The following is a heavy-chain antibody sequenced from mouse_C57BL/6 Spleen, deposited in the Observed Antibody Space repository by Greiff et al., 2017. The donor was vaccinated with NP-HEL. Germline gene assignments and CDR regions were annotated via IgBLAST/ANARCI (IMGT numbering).Heavy chain of an antibody. Sequence: DVKLQESGAELVKPGASVKLSCTASGFNIKDYYMHWVKQRTEQGLEWIGRIDPEDGETKYAPKFQGKATITADTSSNTAYLQLSSLTSEDTAVYYCVRPYGYDEVFAYWGQGTLVTVSA. V-gene: IGHV14-2*01. CDR3: VRPYGYDEVFAY. J-gene: IGHJ3*01. D-gene: IGHD2-2*01. CDR1: GFNIKDYY. CDR2: IDPEDGET.